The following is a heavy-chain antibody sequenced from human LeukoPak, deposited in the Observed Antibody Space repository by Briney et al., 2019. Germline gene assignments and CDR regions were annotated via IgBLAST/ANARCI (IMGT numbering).Heavy chain of an antibody. CDR3: ARHIAAAGNNWFDP. CDR1: GYTFTNYD. V-gene: IGHV1-8*01. J-gene: IGHJ5*02. Sequence: GASVKVSCEASGYTFTNYDHNWLRQATGQGLEWMGWMSPNSGNTGYAQKFQGRVTMTRNTSISTAYMELSSLKSEDTAIYYCARHIAAAGNNWFDPWGQGTLVTVSS. D-gene: IGHD6-13*01. CDR2: MSPNSGNT.